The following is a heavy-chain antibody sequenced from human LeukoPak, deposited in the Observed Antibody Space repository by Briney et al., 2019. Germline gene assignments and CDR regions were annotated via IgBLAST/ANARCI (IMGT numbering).Heavy chain of an antibody. J-gene: IGHJ5*02. D-gene: IGHD2-2*01. V-gene: IGHV4-30-4*01. CDR1: GGSISSGDYY. CDR2: IYYSGST. CDR3: ARGYIVVVPAAHNWFDP. Sequence: SQTLSLTCTVSGGSISSGDYYWSWIRQPPGTGLEWIGYIYYSGSTYYNPSLKSRVTISVDTSKNQFSLKLSSVTAADTAVYYCARGYIVVVPAAHNWFDPWGQGTLVTASS.